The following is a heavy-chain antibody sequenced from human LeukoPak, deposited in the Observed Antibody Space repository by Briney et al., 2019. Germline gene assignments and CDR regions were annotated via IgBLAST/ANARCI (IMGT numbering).Heavy chain of an antibody. CDR1: GFTFSSYG. CDR3: AKSVGELLFSGAFDV. V-gene: IGHV3-30*02. CDR2: IRYDGSNK. J-gene: IGHJ3*01. D-gene: IGHD3-10*01. Sequence: GGSLRLSCAASGFTFSSYGMHWVRQAPGKGLEWVAFIRYDGSNKYYADSVKGRFTISRDNSKNTLYLQMNSLRADDTAVYYCAKSVGELLFSGAFDVWGQGTMVTVSS.